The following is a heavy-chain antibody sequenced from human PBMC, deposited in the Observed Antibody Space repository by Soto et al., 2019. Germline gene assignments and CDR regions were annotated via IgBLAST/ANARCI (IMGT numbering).Heavy chain of an antibody. CDR3: ARLYSGSRLDY. J-gene: IGHJ4*02. CDR1: GYTFNTYN. V-gene: IGHV1-46*02. CDR2: INPSIGST. D-gene: IGHD1-26*01. Sequence: ASVKVSCKASGYTFNTYNMYWVLQAPGQGLEWMGVINPSIGSTNYAQKFQGRVIMTRDTSTSTVYMELSTLRSDDTAVYYCARLYSGSRLDYWGQGTLVTVSS.